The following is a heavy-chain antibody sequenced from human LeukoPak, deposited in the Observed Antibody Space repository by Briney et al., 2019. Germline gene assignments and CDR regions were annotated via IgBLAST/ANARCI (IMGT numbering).Heavy chain of an antibody. Sequence: ASVKVSCKASGYTFTSYDVNWVRQTTGQGLQWMGKMNPKSGAADYAQLFQGRVTITRNTSISTAYLELSSLRAEDTAVYYCAKDFTVVTPHAFDVWGQGTMVTVSS. CDR3: AKDFTVVTPHAFDV. V-gene: IGHV1-8*03. CDR2: MNPKSGAA. J-gene: IGHJ3*01. CDR1: GYTFTSYD. D-gene: IGHD4-23*01.